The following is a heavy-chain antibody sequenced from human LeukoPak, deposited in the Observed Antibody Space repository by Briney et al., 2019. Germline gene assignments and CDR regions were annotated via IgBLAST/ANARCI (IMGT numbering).Heavy chain of an antibody. Sequence: GGSLRLSCAASGFTFSNYAMHWVRQAPGKGLEWVAVISYDGSNKYYADSVKGRFTISRDNSKNTLSLQMNSLRAEDTAVYYCARGDTSTVPYYFDYWGQGTLVTVSS. CDR3: ARGDTSTVPYYFDY. CDR2: ISYDGSNK. CDR1: GFTFSNYA. V-gene: IGHV3-30-3*01. J-gene: IGHJ4*02. D-gene: IGHD5-18*01.